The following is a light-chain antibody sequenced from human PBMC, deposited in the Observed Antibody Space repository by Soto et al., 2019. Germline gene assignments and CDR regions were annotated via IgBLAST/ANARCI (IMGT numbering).Light chain of an antibody. V-gene: IGKV1-6*01. Sequence: AIQMTQSPSSLSASVGDRVTITCRASRGIMNDLAWYQQKPGKAPKVLIYAASSLQSGVPLRFIGSGSGTDFTLTISSLQAEDFATYYCLQDYNYPLAFGQGTKVEIK. J-gene: IGKJ1*01. CDR2: AAS. CDR3: LQDYNYPLA. CDR1: RGIMND.